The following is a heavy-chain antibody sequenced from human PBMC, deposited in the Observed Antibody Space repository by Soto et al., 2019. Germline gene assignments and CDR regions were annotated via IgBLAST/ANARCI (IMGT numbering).Heavy chain of an antibody. V-gene: IGHV3-7*01. CDR3: ARDGHTVSTVYYYYHLDV. CDR2: IKQDEGEK. Sequence: EVQLVESGGDLVQPGGSLRLSCVASGFTFSNYWMAWVRQAPGKGLEWVANIKQDEGEKYYVVSVKGRFTISRDNAKNSLYLQMHSLRAEDTAMYYCARDGHTVSTVYYYYHLDVWGKGTTVTVSS. D-gene: IGHD4-4*01. J-gene: IGHJ6*03. CDR1: GFTFSNYW.